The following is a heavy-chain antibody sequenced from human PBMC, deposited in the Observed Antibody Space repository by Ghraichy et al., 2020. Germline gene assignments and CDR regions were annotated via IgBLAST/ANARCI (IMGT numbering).Heavy chain of an antibody. V-gene: IGHV1-69*04. CDR3: ARDGNPLLRYFDWSTAEKWYFDL. D-gene: IGHD3-9*01. J-gene: IGHJ2*01. CDR2: IIPILGIA. CDR1: GGTFSSYA. Sequence: SVKVSCKASGGTFSSYAISWVRQAPGQGLEWMGRIIPILGIANYAQKFQGRVTITADKSTSTAYMELSSLRSEDTAVYYCARDGNPLLRYFDWSTAEKWYFDLWGRGTLVTVSS.